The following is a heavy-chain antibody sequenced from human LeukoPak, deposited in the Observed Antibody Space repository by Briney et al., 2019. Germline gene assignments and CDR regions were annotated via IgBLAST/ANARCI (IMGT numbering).Heavy chain of an antibody. Sequence: GGSLRLSCVASDFTIAHTWVDWVRQDPGEGLVWVSSINADGSIRNYAESVKGRFTISRDTAKSTVFLQMNSLRAEDTAVYYCARGQDTDTAPLDYWGQGTLVTVSS. CDR2: INADGSIR. D-gene: IGHD5-18*01. J-gene: IGHJ4*02. V-gene: IGHV3-74*01. CDR1: DFTIAHTW. CDR3: ARGQDTDTAPLDY.